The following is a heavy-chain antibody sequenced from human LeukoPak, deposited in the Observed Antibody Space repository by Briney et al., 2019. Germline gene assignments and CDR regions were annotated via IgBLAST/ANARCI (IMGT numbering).Heavy chain of an antibody. D-gene: IGHD6-19*01. J-gene: IGHJ4*02. CDR3: ARDLFSGWYFDY. V-gene: IGHV1-2*02. CDR1: GYTFTRYY. CDR2: INPNSGGT. Sequence: ASVKVSCKASGYTFTRYYMHWVRQAPGQGLEGMGWINPNSGGTNYAQKFQGRVTMTRDRSISTAYMELSRLRSDDTAVYYCARDLFSGWYFDYWGQGTLVTVSS.